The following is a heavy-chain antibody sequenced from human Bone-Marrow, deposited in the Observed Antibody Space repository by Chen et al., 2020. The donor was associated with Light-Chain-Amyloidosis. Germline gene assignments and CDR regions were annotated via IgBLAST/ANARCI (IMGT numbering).Heavy chain of an antibody. CDR2: IDQSGRT. CDR3: ARALRGWLDP. CDR1: GDSFSGYY. Sequence: QVQLQQWGEGLLKPSETLSLTCAVYGDSFSGYYWSWIRQSPGKGLEWIGEIDQSGRTTYNPYLKSRVAISLDTSTTQFSLSMTSVTVADTAVYYCARALRGWLDPWGQGTLVTVSS. V-gene: IGHV4-34*01. J-gene: IGHJ5*02.